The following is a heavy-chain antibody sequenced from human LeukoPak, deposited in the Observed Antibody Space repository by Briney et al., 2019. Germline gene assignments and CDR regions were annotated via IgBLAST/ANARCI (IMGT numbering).Heavy chain of an antibody. Sequence: GGSLRLSCAASGFSFSVYEMHWVRQAPGKGLEWISDISSSAATIYYADSVKGRFTISRDNAKNSLYLQMNSLRAEDTAVYYCATLTVATSFDYWGQGTLVTVAS. D-gene: IGHD5-12*01. CDR1: GFSFSVYE. CDR3: ATLTVATSFDY. V-gene: IGHV3-48*03. J-gene: IGHJ4*02. CDR2: ISSSAATI.